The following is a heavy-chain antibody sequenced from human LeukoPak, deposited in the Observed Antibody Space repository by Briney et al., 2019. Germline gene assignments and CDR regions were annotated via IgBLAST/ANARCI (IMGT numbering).Heavy chain of an antibody. CDR3: VKAHGSSTSCSRADN. Sequence: PGGSLRLSCAASGFTFTRNAMPWVRQAPGKGLEWVSAIDCSGGTTFYADSVKGRVTISRVKSTNTLYLQMNSLRADDTAVYYCVKAHGSSTSCSRADNWGQGTLVTVSS. D-gene: IGHD2-2*01. CDR1: GFTFTRNA. J-gene: IGHJ4*02. CDR2: IDCSGGTT. V-gene: IGHV3-23*01.